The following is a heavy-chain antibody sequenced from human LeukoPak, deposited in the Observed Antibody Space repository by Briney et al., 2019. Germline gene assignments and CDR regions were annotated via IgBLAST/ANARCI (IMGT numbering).Heavy chain of an antibody. Sequence: GGSLRLSCAASGFTFSSYAMTWVRQAPGKGLEWVADISGRGTNTYYGGSVKGRFTISRDNSKNTLYLQMDSLRDDDTAIYYCAKKTSRGYSSSWYEPFDSWGQGTLVTVSS. CDR2: ISGRGTNT. CDR1: GFTFSSYA. D-gene: IGHD6-13*01. J-gene: IGHJ4*02. V-gene: IGHV3-23*01. CDR3: AKKTSRGYSSSWYEPFDS.